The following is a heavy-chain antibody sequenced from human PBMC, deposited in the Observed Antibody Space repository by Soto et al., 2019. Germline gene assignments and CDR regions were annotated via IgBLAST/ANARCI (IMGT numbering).Heavy chain of an antibody. V-gene: IGHV1-69*06. CDR2: LIPIFNST. CDR1: GSRFSNYV. J-gene: IGHJ4*02. Sequence: QVQLVQSGPEVKTPGSSLKVSCTVSGSRFSNYVISWVRQAPGHGLEWLGRLIPIFNSTKYAQKFQGRVTITADKSTSTASLELSSLTSDDTAVYYCAREGRGKKAGYNGLVSLAYWGQATLVTVSS. CDR3: AREGRGKKAGYNGLVSLAY. D-gene: IGHD2-2*02.